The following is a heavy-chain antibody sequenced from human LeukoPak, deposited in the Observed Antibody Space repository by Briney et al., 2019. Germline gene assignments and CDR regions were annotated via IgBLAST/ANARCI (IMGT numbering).Heavy chain of an antibody. D-gene: IGHD6-19*01. CDR1: GFTFSRYV. V-gene: IGHV3-64*01. CDR2: ISFNGDIT. J-gene: IGHJ5*02. Sequence: GGSLRLSCGASGFTFSRYVMHWVRQAPGKGLEYVSGISFNGDITYYATSVEGRFTISRDNSKNTLYLQMGSLRAEDMAVYYCARVSGWYWFDQWGQGTLVTVSS. CDR3: ARVSGWYWFDQ.